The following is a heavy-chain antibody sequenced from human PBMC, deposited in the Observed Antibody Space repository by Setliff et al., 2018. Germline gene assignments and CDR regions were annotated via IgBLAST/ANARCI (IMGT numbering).Heavy chain of an antibody. V-gene: IGHV3-23*01. D-gene: IGHD2-15*01. CDR3: ARGGDILGGGAGYYFDY. CDR2: ISGSGGTT. Sequence: PGGSLRLSCVASGFTFNNYAMSWVRQAPGKGLEWVSGISGSGGTTNYADSVKGRFTMSRDNSKNTLYLQINNLRAEDTAEYYCARGGDILGGGAGYYFDYWGQGTLVTVSS. J-gene: IGHJ4*02. CDR1: GFTFNNYA.